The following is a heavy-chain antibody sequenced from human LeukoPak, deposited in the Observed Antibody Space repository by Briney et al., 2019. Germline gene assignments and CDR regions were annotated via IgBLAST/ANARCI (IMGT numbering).Heavy chain of an antibody. Sequence: SETLSLTRAVYGGSFSGYYWSWIRQPPGKGLEWIGEINHSGSTNYNPSLKSRVTISVDTSKNQFSLKLSSVTAADTAVYYCARGPYSSSWYNYWGQGTLVTVSS. V-gene: IGHV4-34*01. J-gene: IGHJ4*02. CDR1: GGSFSGYY. CDR3: ARGPYSSSWYNY. D-gene: IGHD6-13*01. CDR2: INHSGST.